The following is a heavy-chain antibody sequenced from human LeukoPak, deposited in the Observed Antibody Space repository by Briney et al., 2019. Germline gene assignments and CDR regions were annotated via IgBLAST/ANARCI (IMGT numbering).Heavy chain of an antibody. CDR1: GFTFSSYA. V-gene: IGHV3-23*01. J-gene: IGHJ4*02. D-gene: IGHD5-12*01. CDR2: IRGSGGST. Sequence: GESLRLSCAASGFTFSSYAMSWVRQAPGKGLEWVSAIRGSGGSTYYADSVKGRFTISRDNSKNTLYLQMDSLRAEDTAVYYCAKDGATNNYFDYWGQGTLVTVSS. CDR3: AKDGATNNYFDY.